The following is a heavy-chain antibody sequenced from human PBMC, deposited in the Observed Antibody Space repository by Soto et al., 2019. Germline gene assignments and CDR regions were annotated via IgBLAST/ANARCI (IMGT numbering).Heavy chain of an antibody. CDR1: GFTFSDYA. D-gene: IGHD6-19*01. J-gene: IGHJ4*02. CDR3: AKGGRQWLVTSDFNY. Sequence: VQLVESGGGVVQPGRSLRLSCAASGFTFSDYAMHWVRQAPGKGLEWVAVVSHDGRNTHYADSVTGRFTISRDSSKHTVSLEMTSLRAEDTAVYYCAKGGRQWLVTSDFNYWGQGALVTVSS. CDR2: VSHDGRNT. V-gene: IGHV3-30*18.